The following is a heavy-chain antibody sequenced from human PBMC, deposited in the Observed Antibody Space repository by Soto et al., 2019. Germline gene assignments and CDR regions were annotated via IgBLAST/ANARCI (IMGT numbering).Heavy chain of an antibody. CDR1: GFTFSSYA. D-gene: IGHD1-26*01. CDR3: AKDLNIGEAKGGYYYSYGMDV. Sequence: EVQLLESGGGLVQPGGSLRLSCAASGFTFSSYAMSWVRQAPGKGLEWVSAISGSGGSTYYADSVKGRFTITRDNCKKTLYQQINSHRADDTAVYYSAKDLNIGEAKGGYYYSYGMDVWGQGTTVTGSS. CDR2: ISGSGGST. V-gene: IGHV3-23*01. J-gene: IGHJ6*02.